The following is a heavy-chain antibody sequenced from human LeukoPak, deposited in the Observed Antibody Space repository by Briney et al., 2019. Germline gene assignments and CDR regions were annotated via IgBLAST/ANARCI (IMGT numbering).Heavy chain of an antibody. V-gene: IGHV4-39*02. CDR3: ARELRLYYYDSSGAFDAFDI. CDR1: GGSISSSGYY. Sequence: SETLSLTCTVSGGSISSSGYYWGWIRQPPGKGLEWIGSIYYSGSTYHNPSLKSRVTISVDTSKNQFSLKLSSVTAADTAVYYCARELRLYYYDSSGAFDAFDIWGQGTMVTVSS. CDR2: IYYSGST. J-gene: IGHJ3*02. D-gene: IGHD3-22*01.